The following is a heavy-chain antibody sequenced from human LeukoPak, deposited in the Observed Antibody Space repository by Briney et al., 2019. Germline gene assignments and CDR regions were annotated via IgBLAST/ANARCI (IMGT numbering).Heavy chain of an antibody. J-gene: IGHJ4*02. CDR2: IYYTGST. V-gene: IGHV4-59*08. CDR1: GGSISNYY. Sequence: PSETLSLTCIVSGGSISNYYWNWIRQPPGKALEWIGHIYYTGSTNYNPSLKSRVTISLDTSNNQLSLKLSSVTAADTALYYCARSDTTGYWYDYWGQGTLVTASS. D-gene: IGHD3-22*01. CDR3: ARSDTTGYWYDY.